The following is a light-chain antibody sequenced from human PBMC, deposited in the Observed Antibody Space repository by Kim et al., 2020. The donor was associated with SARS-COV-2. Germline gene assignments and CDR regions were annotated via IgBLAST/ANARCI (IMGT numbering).Light chain of an antibody. CDR1: QSVSSNY. V-gene: IGKV3-20*01. CDR3: QQYGSSPWT. J-gene: IGKJ1*01. CDR2: GAS. Sequence: DIVLTQSPVTLSLSPGERATLSCRASQSVSSNYLAWYQKKPGQAPRLLIYGASNRSTGIPDRFSGSQSGTDFTLTISRLEPEDFAVYYCQQYGSSPWTFGQGTKVDIK.